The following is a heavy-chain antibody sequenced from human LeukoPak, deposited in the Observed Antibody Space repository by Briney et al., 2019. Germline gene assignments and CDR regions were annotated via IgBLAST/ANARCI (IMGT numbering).Heavy chain of an antibody. CDR3: ARGFIAASGNGFDY. J-gene: IGHJ4*02. V-gene: IGHV4-59*11. D-gene: IGHD6-13*01. Sequence: SETLSLTCTVSGGSITNHYWSWIRQPPGKGLEWIGYIHYSGSTDYNASLKSRVTISLDTSKNQFSLNLSSVTAADTAVYYCARGFIAASGNGFDYWGQGTLVTVSS. CDR2: IHYSGST. CDR1: GGSITNHY.